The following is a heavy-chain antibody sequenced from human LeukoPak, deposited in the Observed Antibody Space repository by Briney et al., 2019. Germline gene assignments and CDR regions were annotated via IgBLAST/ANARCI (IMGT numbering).Heavy chain of an antibody. CDR3: ARLTYYDILTGYNFDY. D-gene: IGHD3-9*01. J-gene: IGHJ4*02. Sequence: SETLSLTCTVSGGSINSYYWSWIRQPPGKGLEWIGYIYYSGSTNYNPSLKSRVTISVDTSKNQFSLKLSSVTAADTAVYYCARLTYYDILTGYNFDYWGQGTLVTVSS. CDR2: IYYSGST. CDR1: GGSINSYY. V-gene: IGHV4-59*01.